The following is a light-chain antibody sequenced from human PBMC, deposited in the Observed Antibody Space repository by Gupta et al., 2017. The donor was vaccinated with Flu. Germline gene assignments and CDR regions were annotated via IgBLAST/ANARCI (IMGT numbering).Light chain of an antibody. V-gene: IGKV3-11*01. CDR1: QTSDNS. CDR2: DVS. CDR3: LQRSDWTPLEFT. J-gene: IGKJ3*01. Sequence: SVLTQSPATLSLSPGERATLSCRASQTSDNSLAWYQQKPGQPPRLLMSDVSKRATGIPARFSGSGSGTDFTLTISSLEAEDFAVYFCLQRSDWTPLEFTFGPGTRVDV.